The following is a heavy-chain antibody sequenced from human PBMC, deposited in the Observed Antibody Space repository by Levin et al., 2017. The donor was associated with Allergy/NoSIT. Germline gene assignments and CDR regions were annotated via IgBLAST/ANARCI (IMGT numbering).Heavy chain of an antibody. J-gene: IGHJ6*02. CDR1: GGTFSSYA. CDR2: IIPIFGTA. V-gene: IGHV1-69*01. D-gene: IGHD1-7*01. CDR3: ARGNGWNYGMYGMDV. Sequence: KISCKASGGTFSSYAISWVRQAPGQGLEWMGGIIPIFGTANYAQKFQGRVTITADESTSTAYMELSSLRSEDTAVYYCARGNGWNYGMYGMDVWGQGTTVTVSS.